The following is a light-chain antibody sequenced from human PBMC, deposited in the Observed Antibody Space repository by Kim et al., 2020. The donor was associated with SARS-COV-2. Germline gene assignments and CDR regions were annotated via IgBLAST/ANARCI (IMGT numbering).Light chain of an antibody. Sequence: SSELTQDPAVSVALGQTVRITCQGDSLRSYYATWYQQKPRQAPVLVIYGRNNRPSGIPDRFSGSTSGNTASLTISGAQAEDEADFYCQSRDSGGKVIFGGGTQLTGL. CDR2: GRN. CDR3: QSRDSGGKVI. CDR1: SLRSYY. V-gene: IGLV3-19*01. J-gene: IGLJ2*01.